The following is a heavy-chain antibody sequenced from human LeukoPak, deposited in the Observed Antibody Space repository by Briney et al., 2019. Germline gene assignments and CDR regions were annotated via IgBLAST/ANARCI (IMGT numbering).Heavy chain of an antibody. CDR2: IYYSGST. Sequence: SETLSLTCTVSSGSISSSSYYWGWIRQPPGKGLEWIGSIYYSGSTYYNPSLKSRVTISVDTSKNQFSLKLSSVTAADTAVYYCARDSGVLTMIAVANDAFDIWGQGTMVTVSS. CDR3: ARDSGVLTMIAVANDAFDI. J-gene: IGHJ3*02. D-gene: IGHD3-22*01. V-gene: IGHV4-39*07. CDR1: SGSISSSSYY.